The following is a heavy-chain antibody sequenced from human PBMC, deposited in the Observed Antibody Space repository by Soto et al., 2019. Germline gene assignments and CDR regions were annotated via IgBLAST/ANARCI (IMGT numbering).Heavy chain of an antibody. J-gene: IGHJ5*02. D-gene: IGHD2-8*01. V-gene: IGHV1-8*01. CDR3: ARGDVVLMVYAPGFDP. CDR2: MNPNSGNT. CDR1: GYTFTSYD. Sequence: ASVKVSCKASGYTFTSYDINWVRQATGQGLEWMGWMNPNSGNTGYAQKFQGRVTMTRDTSISTVYMELSSLRSEDTAVYYCARGDVVLMVYAPGFDPWGQGTLVTVSS.